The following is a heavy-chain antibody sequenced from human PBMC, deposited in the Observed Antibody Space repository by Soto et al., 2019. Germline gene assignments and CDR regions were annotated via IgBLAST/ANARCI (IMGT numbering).Heavy chain of an antibody. J-gene: IGHJ3*02. D-gene: IGHD5-12*01. Sequence: QLQLQESGPGLVKSSETLSLTCTVSGGSISSSSYYWNWIRQPPGKGLGWIGSVYSIGTTYYNPSLTRRVTRSVDTYKQFDLKLCSVTAADTAFYYCARRPMGAPLAQNAFDIWGQGTMVTLSS. V-gene: IGHV4-39*01. CDR3: ARRPMGAPLAQNAFDI. CDR2: VYSIGTT. CDR1: GGSISSSSYY.